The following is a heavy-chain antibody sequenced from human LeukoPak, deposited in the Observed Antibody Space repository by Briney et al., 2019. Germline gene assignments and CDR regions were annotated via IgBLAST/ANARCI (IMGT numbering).Heavy chain of an antibody. D-gene: IGHD3-22*01. V-gene: IGHV3-30-3*01. CDR3: ARSWARSGYYGAYYFDY. CDR2: ISYDGSNK. CDR1: GFTFSDYA. Sequence: GGSLRLSCAASGFTFSDYAMHWVRQAPGKGLEWVALISYDGSNKYYADSVKGRFTISRDNSKNTLYLQMNTLRAEDTAVYYCARSWARSGYYGAYYFDYWGQGTLDTVSS. J-gene: IGHJ4*02.